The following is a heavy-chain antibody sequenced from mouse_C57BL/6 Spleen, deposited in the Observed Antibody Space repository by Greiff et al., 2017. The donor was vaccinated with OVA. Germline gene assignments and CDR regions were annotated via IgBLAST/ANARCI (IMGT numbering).Heavy chain of an antibody. D-gene: IGHD1-1*01. J-gene: IGHJ4*01. V-gene: IGHV1-47*01. CDR1: GYTFTTYP. Sequence: QVQLQQSGAELVKPGASVKMSCKASGYTFTTYPIEWMKQNHGKSLEWIGNFHPYNDDTKYNEKFKGKATLTVEKSSSTVYLELSRLTSDDSAVYDCANYYGSSYDYAMDYWGQGTSVTVSS. CDR3: ANYYGSSYDYAMDY. CDR2: FHPYNDDT.